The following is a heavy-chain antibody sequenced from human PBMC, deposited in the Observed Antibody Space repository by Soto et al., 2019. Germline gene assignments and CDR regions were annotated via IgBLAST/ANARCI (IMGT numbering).Heavy chain of an antibody. J-gene: IGHJ6*02. V-gene: IGHV3-30*18. Sequence: VGSLRLSCAASGFTFSSYGMHWVRQAPGKGLEWVAVISYDGSNKYYADSVKGRFTISRDNSKNTLYLQMNSLRAEDTAVYYCAKVRIVLAYSYGMDVWGPGTTLTVSS. CDR2: ISYDGSNK. CDR3: AKVRIVLAYSYGMDV. D-gene: IGHD3-22*01. CDR1: GFTFSSYG.